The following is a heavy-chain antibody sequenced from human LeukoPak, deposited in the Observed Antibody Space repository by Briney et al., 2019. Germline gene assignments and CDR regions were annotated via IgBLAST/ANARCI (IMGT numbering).Heavy chain of an antibody. V-gene: IGHV3-48*01. CDR3: ARDGVLRYFDWLFQVAYYMDV. CDR1: GFTFSSYS. D-gene: IGHD3-9*01. CDR2: ISSSSSTI. Sequence: GGSLRLSCAASGFTFSSYSMNWVRQAPGKGLEWVSYISSSSSTIYYADSVKGRFTISRDNAKNSLYLQMNSLRAEDTAVYYCARDGVLRYFDWLFQVAYYMDVWGKGTTVTVSS. J-gene: IGHJ6*03.